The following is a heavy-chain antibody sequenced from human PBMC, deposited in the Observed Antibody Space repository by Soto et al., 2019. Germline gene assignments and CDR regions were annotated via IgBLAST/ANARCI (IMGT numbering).Heavy chain of an antibody. D-gene: IGHD2-21*01. Sequence: KASETLSLTCSVAGGSVSSESYYWSWIRQTPGKGLEWIGNVENSGSTKYNPSLKSRVTISVDTSKNQFSLKLSSVTGADTAVYYCARERGDSHWIDPWGQGTLVTVP. CDR2: VENSGST. J-gene: IGHJ5*02. CDR3: ARERGDSHWIDP. V-gene: IGHV4-61*01. CDR1: GGSVSSESYY.